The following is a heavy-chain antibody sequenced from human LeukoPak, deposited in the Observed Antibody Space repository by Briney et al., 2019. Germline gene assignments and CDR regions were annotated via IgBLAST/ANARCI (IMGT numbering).Heavy chain of an antibody. Sequence: GGSLRLSCAASGFTFSSYGMSWVRQAPGKGLEWVSAISGSGGSTYYADSVKGRFTISRDNSKNTLYMQMNSLRAEDTAVYYCAKVGYSSSWTVFDYWGQGTLVTVSS. CDR1: GFTFSSYG. V-gene: IGHV3-23*01. CDR3: AKVGYSSSWTVFDY. CDR2: ISGSGGST. D-gene: IGHD6-13*01. J-gene: IGHJ4*02.